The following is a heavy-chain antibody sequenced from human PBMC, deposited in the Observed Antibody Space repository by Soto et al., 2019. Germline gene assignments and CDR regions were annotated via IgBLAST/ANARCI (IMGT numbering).Heavy chain of an antibody. CDR3: ARYDFGTFDY. J-gene: IGHJ4*02. Sequence: QVLLQESGPGLVKPSGTLSLTCAVSGDSISSSFWWSWVRQPPGKGLEWIGEIYHTESTVYNPPLKSRVTISVDKSKNQFSLNLDSVTAADTAVYYCARYDFGTFDYWGRGILVTVSS. V-gene: IGHV4-4*02. CDR1: GDSISSSFW. D-gene: IGHD4-17*01. CDR2: IYHTEST.